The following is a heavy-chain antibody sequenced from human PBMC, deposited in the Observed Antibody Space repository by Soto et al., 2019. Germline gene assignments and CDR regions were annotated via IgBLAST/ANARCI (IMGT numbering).Heavy chain of an antibody. J-gene: IGHJ4*02. Sequence: EGSLRLSCAASGFTFSSYAMHWVRQAPGKGLEWVAVIKYDGSAQYYVDSVKGRFTISKDNAKSSLYLQMNSLRAEDSAVYFCARDPGPNTYDYWGQGTLVTVSS. CDR1: GFTFSSYA. CDR2: IKYDGSAQ. CDR3: ARDPGPNTYDY. D-gene: IGHD3-16*01. V-gene: IGHV3-30*04.